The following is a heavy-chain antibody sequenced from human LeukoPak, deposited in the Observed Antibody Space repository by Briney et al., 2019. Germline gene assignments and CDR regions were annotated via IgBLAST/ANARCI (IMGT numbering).Heavy chain of an antibody. V-gene: IGHV3-21*04. Sequence: GGSLRLSCAASGFTFNSYSMNWFRQAPGKGLEWVSSISSSSRFIYYADSVKGRFTISRDNAKNSLYLQMNSLRPEDTAVYYCAKFSSSGWSRSTNKWGQGTLVTVSS. J-gene: IGHJ4*02. CDR2: ISSSSRFI. D-gene: IGHD6-19*01. CDR3: AKFSSSGWSRSTNK. CDR1: GFTFNSYS.